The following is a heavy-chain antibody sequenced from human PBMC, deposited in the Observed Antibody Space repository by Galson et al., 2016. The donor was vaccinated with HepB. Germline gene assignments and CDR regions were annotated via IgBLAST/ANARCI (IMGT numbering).Heavy chain of an antibody. D-gene: IGHD3-10*01. CDR2: INPGDGKT. V-gene: IGHV1-46*01. J-gene: IGHJ6*02. CDR1: GYTFRHFY. CDR3: ARGEFVSTGGYGMDV. Sequence: SVKVSCKASGYTFRHFYIHWVRQAPGQGLEWMAIINPGDGKTRGAQKFKDRMIVTRDTSTTTVYMELTRLRSDDTAVYYCARGEFVSTGGYGMDVWGQGTFVTVSS.